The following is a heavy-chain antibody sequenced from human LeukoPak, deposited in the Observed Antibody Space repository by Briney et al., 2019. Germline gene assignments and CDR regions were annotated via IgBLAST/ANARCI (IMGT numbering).Heavy chain of an antibody. CDR2: ISSSGSTI. D-gene: IGHD3-3*02. CDR1: GFTFSSYE. V-gene: IGHV3-48*03. CDR3: ARDRIFGGVTFFDY. J-gene: IGHJ4*02. Sequence: GGSLRLSCAASGFTFSSYEMNWVRQAPGKGLEWVSYISSSGSTIYYADSVKGRFTISRDNAKNSLYLQMNSLRAEDTAVYYCARDRIFGGVTFFDYGGQGTLFTVSS.